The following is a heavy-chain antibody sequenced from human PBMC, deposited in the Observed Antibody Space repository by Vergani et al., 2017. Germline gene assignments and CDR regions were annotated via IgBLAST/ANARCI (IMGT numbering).Heavy chain of an antibody. Sequence: EVQLLESGGDLVQPGGSLRLSCAASGFTFIMHAMSWVRQAPGKGLEWVSTLRASDRRTHYADSVKGRFTIFRDNSKNTLFLHMNSLRPEDTAVYYCAKVGRSEVAGTFGAFDIWGQGTMVTVSS. J-gene: IGHJ3*02. V-gene: IGHV3-23*01. CDR3: AKVGRSEVAGTFGAFDI. D-gene: IGHD6-19*01. CDR1: GFTFIMHA. CDR2: LRASDRRT.